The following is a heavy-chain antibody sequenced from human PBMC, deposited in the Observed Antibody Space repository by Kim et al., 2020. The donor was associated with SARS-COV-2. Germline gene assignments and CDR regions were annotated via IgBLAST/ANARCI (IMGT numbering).Heavy chain of an antibody. CDR1: GYTLTELS. J-gene: IGHJ6*02. D-gene: IGHD6-19*01. Sequence: ASVKVSCKVSGYTLTELSMHWVRQAPGKGLEWMGGFYPEDGETIYAQKFQGRVTMTEDTSTDTAYMELSSLRSEDTAVYYCATAVAVTGRSSDYYYYYGMDVWGQGTTVTVSS. V-gene: IGHV1-24*01. CDR2: FYPEDGET. CDR3: ATAVAVTGRSSDYYYYYGMDV.